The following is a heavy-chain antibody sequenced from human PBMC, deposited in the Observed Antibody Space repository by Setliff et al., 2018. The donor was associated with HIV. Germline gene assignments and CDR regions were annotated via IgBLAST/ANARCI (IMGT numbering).Heavy chain of an antibody. CDR2: ISAYNGNI. V-gene: IGHV1-18*01. J-gene: IGHJ5*02. CDR1: GYSFINYG. D-gene: IGHD1-26*01. Sequence: ASVKVSCKASGYSFINYGISWVRQAPGQGLEWMGWISAYNGNIDYAPRLLGRVTMTTDTSTSTAYMELRSLSSDDTAVYYCARARLQGIVTAVGPRDNCLDPWGQGTRVTVSS. CDR3: ARARLQGIVTAVGPRDNCLDP.